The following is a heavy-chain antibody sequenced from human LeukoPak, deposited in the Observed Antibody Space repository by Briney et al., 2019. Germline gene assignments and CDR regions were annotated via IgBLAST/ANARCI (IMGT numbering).Heavy chain of an antibody. D-gene: IGHD3-10*01. CDR3: AESVRGGVINAFDI. V-gene: IGHV3-23*01. CDR2: ISGSGGST. CDR1: GFTFSSYA. J-gene: IGHJ3*02. Sequence: GGSLRLSCAASGFTFSSYAMSWVRQAPGKGLEWPSAISGSGGSTYYADSVKGRFTISRDNSKNTLYLQMNSLRAEDTAVYYCAESVRGGVINAFDIWGQGTMVTVSS.